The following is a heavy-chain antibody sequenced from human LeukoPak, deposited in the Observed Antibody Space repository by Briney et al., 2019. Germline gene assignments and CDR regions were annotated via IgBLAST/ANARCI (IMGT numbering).Heavy chain of an antibody. J-gene: IGHJ5*02. CDR3: ARDLIHYYDSSRTP. CDR1: GGTFSSYA. Sequence: SVKVSCKASGGTFSSYAISWVRQAPGQGLEWMGGIIPIFGTANYAEKFQGRVTTTADESTSTAYMELSSLRSEDTAVYYCARDLIHYYDSSRTPWGQGTLVTVSS. V-gene: IGHV1-69*13. D-gene: IGHD3-22*01. CDR2: IIPIFGTA.